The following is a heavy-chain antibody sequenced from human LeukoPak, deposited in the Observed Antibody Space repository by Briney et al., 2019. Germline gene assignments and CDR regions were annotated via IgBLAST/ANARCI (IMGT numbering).Heavy chain of an antibody. D-gene: IGHD6-13*01. Sequence: SETLSLTCTVSVYSISSGYDWGWIRQPPGKGLQWIGSIYHSGSTYYNPSLKSRVTISVDTSKNQFSLKLSSVTAADTAVYYCARSAATGTHNWFDPWGQGTLVTVSS. CDR1: VYSISSGYD. CDR3: ARSAATGTHNWFDP. V-gene: IGHV4-38-2*02. CDR2: IYHSGST. J-gene: IGHJ5*02.